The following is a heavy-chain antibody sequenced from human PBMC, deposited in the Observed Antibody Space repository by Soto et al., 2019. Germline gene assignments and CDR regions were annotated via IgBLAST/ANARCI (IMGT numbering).Heavy chain of an antibody. D-gene: IGHD6-19*01. CDR3: ARTTWLDYAFDI. Sequence: SQTLSLTCAISGDSVSSDSAAWNWIRQSPSRGLEWLGRTYYRSKWYNDYVGSVKSRITINPDTSKNQFSLQLNSMTPEDTAVYYCARTTWLDYAFDIWGQGTMVNVS. J-gene: IGHJ3*02. CDR1: GDSVSSDSAA. V-gene: IGHV6-1*01. CDR2: TYYRSKWYN.